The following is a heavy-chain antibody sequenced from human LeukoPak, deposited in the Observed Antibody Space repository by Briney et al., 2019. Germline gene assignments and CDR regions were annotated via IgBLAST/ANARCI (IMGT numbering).Heavy chain of an antibody. CDR1: GGSISSYY. CDR2: IYYSGST. D-gene: IGHD3-16*01. Sequence: SETLSLTCTVSGGSISSYYWSWIRQPPGKGLEWIGYIYYSGSTNYNPSLKSRVTISVDTSKNQFSLKLSSVTAADTAVYYCARGVVSGRFGDYYYYMDVWGKGTTVTVSS. V-gene: IGHV4-59*01. CDR3: ARGVVSGRFGDYYYYMDV. J-gene: IGHJ6*03.